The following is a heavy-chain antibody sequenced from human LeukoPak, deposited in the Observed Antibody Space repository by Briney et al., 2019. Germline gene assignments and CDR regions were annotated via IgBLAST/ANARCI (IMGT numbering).Heavy chain of an antibody. CDR3: TCGYDWRGYSYGYSQIDY. J-gene: IGHJ4*02. Sequence: GGSLRLSCAASGFTFSGSAMHWVRQASGKGLEWVGRIRSKANSYATAYAASVKGRFTISRDDSKNTAYLQMNSLKTEDTAVYYCTCGYDWRGYSYGYSQIDYWGQGALVTVSS. V-gene: IGHV3-73*01. CDR2: IRSKANSYAT. CDR1: GFTFSGSA. D-gene: IGHD5-18*01.